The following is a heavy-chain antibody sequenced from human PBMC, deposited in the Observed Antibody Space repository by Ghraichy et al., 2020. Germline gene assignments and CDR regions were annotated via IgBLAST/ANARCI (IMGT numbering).Heavy chain of an antibody. CDR3: AHGRYYYGSGTPRGWYYFDY. V-gene: IGHV2-5*02. Sequence: SLTTTGEAVGWIRQPLGKALEWLALIYWDDDNRYSPSLKSRLTITKDTSENQVVLTMTNMDTMDTATYYCAHGRYYYGSGTPRGWYYFDYWGQGTLVTVSS. D-gene: IGHD3-10*01. CDR2: IYWDDDN. CDR1: SLTTTGEA. J-gene: IGHJ4*02.